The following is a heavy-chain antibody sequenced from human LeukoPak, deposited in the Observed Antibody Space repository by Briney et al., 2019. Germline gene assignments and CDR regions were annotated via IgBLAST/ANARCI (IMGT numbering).Heavy chain of an antibody. J-gene: IGHJ4*02. V-gene: IGHV3-23*01. CDR2: ISDSGGTT. Sequence: GGSLRLSCAASGFTFSSYSMNWVRQAPGKGLEWVSAISDSGGTTYYADSVKGRFTTSRDNTKKTLSLKMNRLRAEDTAVYYCAQEVPATDYYDSSGYGVLYYWGQGTLVTVSS. CDR1: GFTFSSYS. CDR3: AQEVPATDYYDSSGYGVLYY. D-gene: IGHD3-22*01.